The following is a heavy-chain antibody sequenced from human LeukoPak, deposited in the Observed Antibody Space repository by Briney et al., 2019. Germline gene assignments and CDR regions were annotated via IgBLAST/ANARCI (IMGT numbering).Heavy chain of an antibody. J-gene: IGHJ4*02. D-gene: IGHD1-26*01. Sequence: GGSLRLSCAASGFTFCSYWMRWVRQAPGQGLEWLANIKKGGRENYYVDSVKGRFTISTDNATNSLYLQINSLRAEDTAVHYCARVSGIYGAPYYFDYWGQGTLVTASS. CDR1: GFTFCSYW. CDR3: ARVSGIYGAPYYFDY. V-gene: IGHV3-7*01. CDR2: IKKGGREN.